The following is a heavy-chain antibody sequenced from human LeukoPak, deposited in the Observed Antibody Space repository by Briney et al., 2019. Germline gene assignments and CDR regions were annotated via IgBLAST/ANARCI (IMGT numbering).Heavy chain of an antibody. CDR1: GGSISSYY. D-gene: IGHD2-21*02. CDR2: INHSGST. J-gene: IGHJ5*02. CDR3: ARGPIVMVTDTWFDP. V-gene: IGHV4-34*01. Sequence: SETLSLTCTVSGGSISSYYWSWIRQPPGKGLEWIGEINHSGSTNYNPSLKSRVTISVDTSKNQFSLKLSSVTAADTAVYYCARGPIVMVTDTWFDPWGQGTLVTVSS.